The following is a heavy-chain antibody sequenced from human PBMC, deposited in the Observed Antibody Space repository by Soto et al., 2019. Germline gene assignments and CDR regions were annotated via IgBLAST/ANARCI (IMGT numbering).Heavy chain of an antibody. CDR1: GGSISSYY. Sequence: PSETLSLTCTVSGGSISSYYWGWIRQPPGKGLEWIGYIYYSGSTNYNPSLKSRVTISVDTSKNQFSLKLSSVTAADTAVYYCARSTYYYDSSGYWFDYWGQGTLVTVS. V-gene: IGHV4-59*01. J-gene: IGHJ4*02. CDR2: IYYSGST. CDR3: ARSTYYYDSSGYWFDY. D-gene: IGHD3-22*01.